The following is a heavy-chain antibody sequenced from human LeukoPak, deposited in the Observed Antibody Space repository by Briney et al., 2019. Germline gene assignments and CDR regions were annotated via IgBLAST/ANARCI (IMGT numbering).Heavy chain of an antibody. D-gene: IGHD2-8*01. CDR3: ARDYDGVRDHW. J-gene: IGHJ4*02. Sequence: GSLRLSCAASGFTFDDYGMTWVRQAPGKGLEWVSGINWNGGSTGYADSVKGRFTISRDNAKNSLYLQMSYLRAEDSAVYYCARDYDGVRDHWWGQGTLVTVSS. CDR2: INWNGGST. CDR1: GFTFDDYG. V-gene: IGHV3-20*04.